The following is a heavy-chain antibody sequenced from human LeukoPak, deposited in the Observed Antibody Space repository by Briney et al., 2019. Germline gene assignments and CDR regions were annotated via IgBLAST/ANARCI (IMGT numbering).Heavy chain of an antibody. V-gene: IGHV3-49*04. Sequence: GRSLRLSCTVSGFTFGDHAMSWVRQAPGKGLEWVGFIRSKAYRGTTEYAASVKGRFTISRDDSASIAYLQMNSLRTEDTAVYYCARGPIQLWIHNAMDVWGQGTTVTVSS. CDR2: IRSKAYRGTT. J-gene: IGHJ6*02. CDR1: GFTFGDHA. D-gene: IGHD5-18*01. CDR3: ARGPIQLWIHNAMDV.